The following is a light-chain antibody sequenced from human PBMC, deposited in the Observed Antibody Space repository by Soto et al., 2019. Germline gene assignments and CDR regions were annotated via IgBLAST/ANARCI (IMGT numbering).Light chain of an antibody. CDR2: DVT. V-gene: IGLV2-14*01. Sequence: QSALTQPASVSGSPGQSITISCTGTSSVVGCYNYVFLYQQHPGTAPKLLIYDVTNRPSGVSYRFSGSKFGNTASLTISGLQAEDEADYYCSSYTSSSTYVFGTGTKVTVL. J-gene: IGLJ1*01. CDR1: SSVVGCYNY. CDR3: SSYTSSSTYV.